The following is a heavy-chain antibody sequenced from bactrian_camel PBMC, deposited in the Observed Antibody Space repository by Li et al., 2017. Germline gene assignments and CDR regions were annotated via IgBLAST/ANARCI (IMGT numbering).Heavy chain of an antibody. D-gene: IGHD1*01. V-gene: IGHV3S55*01. CDR1: GSELSDCGD. CDR2: IRKDGTT. CDR3: AAEDASMTVWRVSWATCEHNY. Sequence: HVQLVESGGGSVQAGGSLRLSCAASGSELSDCGDMGWFRQPPGKERVFVASIRKDGTTSYRDSVKGRFTISQDNANNILYLEMSNLKPEDTAMYYCAAEDASMTVWRVSWATCEHNYWGQGTQVTVS. J-gene: IGHJ4*01.